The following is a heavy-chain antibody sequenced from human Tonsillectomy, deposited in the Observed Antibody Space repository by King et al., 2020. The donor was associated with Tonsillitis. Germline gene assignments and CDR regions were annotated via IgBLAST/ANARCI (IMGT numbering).Heavy chain of an antibody. CDR1: GFIFSGSA. CDR3: ARQQDSRGPLYGLDV. J-gene: IGHJ6*02. Sequence: VQLVESGGGLVQPGGSLRLSCAASGFIFSGSAIHWVRQTSGKGLEWIGRVRTRPYTYATDYGGSLKGRFDISRDDAENTAYLQMNSLKIEDTAVYYCARQQDSRGPLYGLDVWGQGTTVSVSS. V-gene: IGHV3-73*01. CDR2: VRTRPYTYAT. D-gene: IGHD2-15*01.